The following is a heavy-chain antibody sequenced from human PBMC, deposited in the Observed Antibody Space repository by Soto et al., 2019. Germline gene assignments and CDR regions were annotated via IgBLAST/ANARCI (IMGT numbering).Heavy chain of an antibody. J-gene: IGHJ4*02. CDR3: ARACGGSCPDY. CDR1: GGSFSGYY. Sequence: SETLSLTCAVYGGSFSGYYWSWIRQPPGKGLEWIGEIYHSGSTNYNPSLKSRVTISVDTSKNQFSLKLSSVTAADTAVYYCARACGGSCPDYWGQGTLVTVSS. CDR2: IYHSGST. D-gene: IGHD2-15*01. V-gene: IGHV4-34*09.